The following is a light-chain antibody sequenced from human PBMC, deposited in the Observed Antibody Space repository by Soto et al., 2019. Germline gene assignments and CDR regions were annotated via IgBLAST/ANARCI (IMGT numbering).Light chain of an antibody. V-gene: IGKV1-39*01. CDR1: QNIRTY. J-gene: IGKJ1*01. CDR2: ETS. Sequence: IQVTQSPSALSASVGATVVITCRTSQNIRTYLSWYQQKPNKAPNLLIYETSDLRTGVPSRFSGSGSGTDFTLTITNLQPEDFAVYYCQQSFFAPPTFGQGTKVDIK. CDR3: QQSFFAPPT.